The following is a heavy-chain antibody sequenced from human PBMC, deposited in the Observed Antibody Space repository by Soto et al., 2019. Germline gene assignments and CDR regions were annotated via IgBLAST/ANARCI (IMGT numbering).Heavy chain of an antibody. CDR1: GFMFSNHG. V-gene: IGHV3-33*01. CDR3: VRGDNWNDEASDY. Sequence: QVQLVESGGGVVQPGRSLRLSCAASGFMFSNHGMHWVRQAPGKGLEWVAVIWADGNNRYDADSVKGRFTISRDNSKNTVYLQTNSMRAEDTAVYYCVRGDNWNDEASDYWGQGTLVTVSS. J-gene: IGHJ4*02. CDR2: IWADGNNR. D-gene: IGHD1-1*01.